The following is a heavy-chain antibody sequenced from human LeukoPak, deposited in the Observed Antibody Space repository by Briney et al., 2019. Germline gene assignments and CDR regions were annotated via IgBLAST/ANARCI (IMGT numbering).Heavy chain of an antibody. CDR1: GFTSSSYS. V-gene: IGHV3-21*01. Sequence: PGGSLRLSCADSGFTSSSYSMKWVRQAPGKGLEWVSSISSSSSYIYYADSVKGRFTISRDNAKNTLYLQMNSLRAEDTAVYYCARGETAIVPSPPTLFYWGQGTLVTVSS. CDR3: ARGETAIVPSPPTLFY. J-gene: IGHJ4*02. D-gene: IGHD5-18*01. CDR2: ISSSSSYI.